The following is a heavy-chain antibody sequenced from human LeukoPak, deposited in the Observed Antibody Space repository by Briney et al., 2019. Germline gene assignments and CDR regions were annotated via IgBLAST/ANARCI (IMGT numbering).Heavy chain of an antibody. D-gene: IGHD6-13*01. CDR2: ISGSGGST. Sequence: GGSLRLSCAASGFTFSIHAMSWVRQAPGKGLEWVSAISGSGGSTYYADSVKGRFTISRDNSKNTLYLQMNSLRAEDTAVYYCAKDSYSSSWYVRRIYYFDYWGQGTLVTVSS. J-gene: IGHJ4*02. CDR3: AKDSYSSSWYVRRIYYFDY. CDR1: GFTFSIHA. V-gene: IGHV3-23*01.